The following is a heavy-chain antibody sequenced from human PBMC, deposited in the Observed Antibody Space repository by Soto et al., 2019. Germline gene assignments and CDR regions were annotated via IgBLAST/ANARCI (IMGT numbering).Heavy chain of an antibody. D-gene: IGHD5-12*01. CDR1: GFTFSTDA. V-gene: IGHV3-23*01. CDR2: VGGSGGNT. J-gene: IGHJ6*02. CDR3: GKGRAPSGRAPPCYDGMDV. Sequence: VQLLESGGSLLQPGGSLRLSCAASGFTFSTDAMTWVRQAPGQGPEWVSGVGGSGGNTLYADSVKGRFTISRDNSKNTLYLQMISLRPGDCAVYYCGKGRAPSGRAPPCYDGMDVWGQGNTVIVSS.